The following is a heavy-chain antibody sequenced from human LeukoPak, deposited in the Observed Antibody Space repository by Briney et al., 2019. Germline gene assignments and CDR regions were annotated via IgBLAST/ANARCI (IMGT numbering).Heavy chain of an antibody. CDR3: ARGSGDYENYAFDI. CDR1: GGSLSGNY. V-gene: IGHV4-34*01. J-gene: IGHJ3*02. CDR2: INHSGRT. D-gene: IGHD4-17*01. Sequence: SGTLSLTCGVYGGSLSGNYWSWIRQPPGKGLEWIAEINHSGRTNYNPSLKSRVTISADTSKNQFSLKLSSVTAADTAVYYCARGSGDYENYAFDIWGQGTMVTVSS.